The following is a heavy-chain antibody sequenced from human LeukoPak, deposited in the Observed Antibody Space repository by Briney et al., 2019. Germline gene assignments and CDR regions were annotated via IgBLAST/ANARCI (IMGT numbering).Heavy chain of an antibody. Sequence: GGSLRLSCAASGFTFSSYGMHWVRQAPGKGLEWVAVIWYDGSNKYYADSVKGRFTISRDNSKNTLYLQMNSLRAEDTAVYYCARVQGDYEYYFDYWGQGTLVTVSS. CDR3: ARVQGDYEYYFDY. D-gene: IGHD4-17*01. CDR1: GFTFSSYG. J-gene: IGHJ4*02. V-gene: IGHV3-33*01. CDR2: IWYDGSNK.